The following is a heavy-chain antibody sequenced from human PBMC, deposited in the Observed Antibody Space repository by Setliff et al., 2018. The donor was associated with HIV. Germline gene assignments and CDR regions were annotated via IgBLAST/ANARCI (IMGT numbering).Heavy chain of an antibody. CDR2: MSPKNNGS. V-gene: IGHV1-8*01. Sequence: ASVKVSCKASGYTFSTYDFNWVRQAAGQGLEWMGWMSPKNNGSGFAQKFQARLTMTWNTSTNTAYMELRSLTSDYTAVYYCARGRYNSRIDVWGQGTTVTVSS. CDR3: ARGRYNSRIDV. CDR1: GYTFSTYD. J-gene: IGHJ6*02. D-gene: IGHD5-18*01.